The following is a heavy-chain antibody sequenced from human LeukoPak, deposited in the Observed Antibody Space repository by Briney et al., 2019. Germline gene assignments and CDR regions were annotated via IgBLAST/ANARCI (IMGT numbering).Heavy chain of an antibody. CDR2: IRYDGSNK. CDR1: GFTFSSYG. V-gene: IGHV3-30*02. Sequence: PGGSLRLSCAASGFTFSSYGMHWVRQAPGKGLEWVAFIRYDGSNKYYADSVKGRFTISRDNSKNTLYLQMNSLRAEDTAVYYCASLTTVTTLGSFDYWGQGTLVTVSS. CDR3: ASLTTVTTLGSFDY. D-gene: IGHD4-17*01. J-gene: IGHJ4*02.